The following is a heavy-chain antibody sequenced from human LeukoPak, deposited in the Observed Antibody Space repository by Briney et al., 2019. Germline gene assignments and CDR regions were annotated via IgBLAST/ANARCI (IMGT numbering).Heavy chain of an antibody. J-gene: IGHJ3*02. CDR3: AKGALLHAFDI. CDR1: GFTVSSNY. CDR2: IYSGGST. D-gene: IGHD2-15*01. V-gene: IGHV3-53*01. Sequence: PGGSLRLSCAASGFTVSSNYMSWVRQAPGKGLEWVSVIYSGGSTYYADSVKGRFTISRDNSKNTLYLQMNSLRAEDTAVYYCAKGALLHAFDIWGQGTMVTVSS.